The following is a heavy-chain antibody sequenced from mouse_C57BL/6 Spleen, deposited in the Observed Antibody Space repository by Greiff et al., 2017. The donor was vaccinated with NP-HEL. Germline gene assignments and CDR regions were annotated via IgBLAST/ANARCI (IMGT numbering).Heavy chain of an antibody. CDR2: IYPGDGDT. V-gene: IGHV1-82*01. Sequence: QVQLQQSGPELVKPGASVKISCKASGYAFSSSWMNWVKQRPGKGLEWIGRIYPGDGDTNYNGKFKGKATLTADKSSSTAYMQLSSLTSEDSAVYFCARDLLLRWGGFDYWGQGTTLTVSS. CDR3: ARDLLLRWGGFDY. D-gene: IGHD1-1*01. J-gene: IGHJ2*01. CDR1: GYAFSSSW.